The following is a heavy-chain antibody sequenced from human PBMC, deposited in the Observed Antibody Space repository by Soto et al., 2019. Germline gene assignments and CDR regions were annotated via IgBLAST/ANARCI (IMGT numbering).Heavy chain of an antibody. CDR2: IGSKGETYAT. V-gene: IGHV3-73*01. Sequence: GGSLRLSCAASGFTFGASALQWVRQASGKGLEWLGRIGSKGETYATTYAASVKGRFTISRDDSKKTAYLQMNSLESEDTAVYYCSRGLLGGAPYYTFYGMDVRGQGTTVTVSS. J-gene: IGHJ6*02. CDR3: SRGLLGGAPYYTFYGMDV. D-gene: IGHD1-26*01. CDR1: GFTFGASA.